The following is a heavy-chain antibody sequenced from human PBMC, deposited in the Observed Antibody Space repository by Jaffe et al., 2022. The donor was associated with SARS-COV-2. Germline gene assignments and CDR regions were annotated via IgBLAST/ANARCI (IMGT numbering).Heavy chain of an antibody. D-gene: IGHD3-22*01. CDR3: ASGYDSSGYPIDY. J-gene: IGHJ4*02. CDR2: ISWNSGSI. CDR1: GFTFDDYA. Sequence: EVQLVESGGGLVQPGRSLRLSCAASGFTFDDYAMHWVRQAPGKGLEWVSGISWNSGSIGYADSVKGRFTISRDNAKNSLYLQMNSLRAEDTALYYCASGYDSSGYPIDYWGQGTLVTVSS. V-gene: IGHV3-9*01.